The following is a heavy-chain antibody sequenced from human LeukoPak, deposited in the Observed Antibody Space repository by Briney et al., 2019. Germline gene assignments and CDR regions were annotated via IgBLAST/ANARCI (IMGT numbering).Heavy chain of an antibody. J-gene: IGHJ2*01. CDR1: GFTVSSNY. Sequence: GGSLRLSCAVSGFTVSSNYMNWVRQAPGKGLEWVSVFYSGGSTYYTDSVKGRFTISRDNSKNTLYLKMNSLRAEDTAVYYCAREVVTAGPTRWYFDLWGRGTLVTVSS. D-gene: IGHD2-21*02. CDR3: AREVVTAGPTRWYFDL. CDR2: FYSGGST. V-gene: IGHV3-53*01.